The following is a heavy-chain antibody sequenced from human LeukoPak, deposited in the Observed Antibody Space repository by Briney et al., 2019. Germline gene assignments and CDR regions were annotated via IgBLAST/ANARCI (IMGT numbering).Heavy chain of an antibody. D-gene: IGHD5-18*01. J-gene: IGHJ3*02. CDR2: IYYSGST. CDR3: AREWIQYAFDT. Sequence: SETLSLTCTVSGGSISSSSYYWGWIRQPPGKGLEWIGNIYYSGSTYYNPSLKSRVTVSVDTSKNQFSLKLSSVTAADTAVYYCAREWIQYAFDTWGPGKMVTVSS. V-gene: IGHV4-39*07. CDR1: GGSISSSSYY.